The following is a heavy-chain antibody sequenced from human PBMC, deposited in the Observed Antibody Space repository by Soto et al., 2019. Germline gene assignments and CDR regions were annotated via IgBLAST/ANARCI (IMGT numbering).Heavy chain of an antibody. J-gene: IGHJ4*02. CDR3: ARLGARHSR. D-gene: IGHD1-26*01. V-gene: IGHV1-69*13. Sequence: SVKVSCKASGGTFSSYAISWVRQAPGQGLEWMGGIMPVFGTANYAQKFQGRVTITADESTSTAYMELSSLSSEDTAVYYSARLGARHSRWGKGTLVTVSS. CDR1: GGTFSSYA. CDR2: IMPVFGTA.